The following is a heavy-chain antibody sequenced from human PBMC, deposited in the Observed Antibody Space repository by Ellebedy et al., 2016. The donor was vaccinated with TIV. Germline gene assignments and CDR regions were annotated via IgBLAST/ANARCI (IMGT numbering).Heavy chain of an antibody. CDR3: ATDPIGLRTSGYFDY. V-gene: IGHV5-10-1*01. CDR1: GYSFTSYW. CDR2: IDPSDSYT. D-gene: IGHD1-1*01. J-gene: IGHJ4*02. Sequence: GESLKISXKGSGYSFTSYWISWVRQMPGKGLEWMGRIDPSDSYTNYSPSFQGHVTISADKSISTAYLQWSSLKASDTAMYYCATDPIGLRTSGYFDYWGQGTLVTVSS.